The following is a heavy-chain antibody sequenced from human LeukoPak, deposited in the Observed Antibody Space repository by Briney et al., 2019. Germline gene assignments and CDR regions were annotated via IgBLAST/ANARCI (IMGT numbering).Heavy chain of an antibody. CDR1: GYTFTSYY. V-gene: IGHV1-46*01. J-gene: IGHJ4*02. CDR2: INPSGGST. CDR3: ARGPTYYYDNSGQFDY. Sequence: ASVKVSCKASGYTFTSYYMHWVRQAPGQGLEWMGIINPSGGSTSYAQKFQGRVTMTRDTSTSTVYMELSSLRSEDTAVYYCARGPTYYYDNSGQFDYWGQGTLVTVSS. D-gene: IGHD3-22*01.